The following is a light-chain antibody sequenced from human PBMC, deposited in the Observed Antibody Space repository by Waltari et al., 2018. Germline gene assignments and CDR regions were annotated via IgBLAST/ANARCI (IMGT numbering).Light chain of an antibody. Sequence: ESVLTQSPGTLSLPPGEGATLSCRTSQTIRTTYLAWYQQKPGQAPTLLIYGTFSRATGIPDRFTGSGSGTDFSLTISSLEPEDFAAYYCQQYVISPLTFGGGTKVEIK. CDR1: QTIRTTY. V-gene: IGKV3-20*01. CDR3: QQYVISPLT. CDR2: GTF. J-gene: IGKJ4*01.